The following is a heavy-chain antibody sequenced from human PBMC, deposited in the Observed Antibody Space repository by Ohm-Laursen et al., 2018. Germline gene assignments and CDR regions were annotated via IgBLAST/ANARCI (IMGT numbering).Heavy chain of an antibody. CDR3: ARSYSSVKPYYFDY. CDR1: GFTFSDYY. D-gene: IGHD3-22*01. V-gene: IGHV3-11*01. Sequence: SLRLSCTASGFTFSDYYMSWIRQAPGKGLEWVSYISSSGSTIYYADSVKGRFTISRDNAKNSLYLQMNSLRAEDTAVYYCARSYSSVKPYYFDYWGQGTLVTVSS. CDR2: ISSSGSTI. J-gene: IGHJ4*02.